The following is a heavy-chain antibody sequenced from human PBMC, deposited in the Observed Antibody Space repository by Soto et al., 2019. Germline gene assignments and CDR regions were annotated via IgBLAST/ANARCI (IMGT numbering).Heavy chain of an antibody. CDR2: ISDSGGST. D-gene: IGHD3-22*01. CDR3: AKDESRVVVPDNWFDS. Sequence: EVQLLESGGGLVQPGGSLRLSCAASGLTFSSNAMSWVRQAPGKGLEWVSGISDSGGSTYYADSAKGRFTIYRDNSKNTLYLKMNSLGAEDTAVYYCAKDESRVVVPDNWFDSWGQGTLVTVSS. V-gene: IGHV3-23*01. CDR1: GLTFSSNA. J-gene: IGHJ5*01.